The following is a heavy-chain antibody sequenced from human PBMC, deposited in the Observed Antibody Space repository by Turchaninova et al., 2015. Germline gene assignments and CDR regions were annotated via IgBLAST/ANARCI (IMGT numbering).Heavy chain of an antibody. Sequence: QVQLQQLGAGLLTPSETLSLPSPVYGGSFRVYSWTWLRQPPGKGLGWIGEINHSGSTNYNPSLKSRVTISVDTSKNQFSLKLSSVTAADTAVYYCARWAGSWSLEYFQHWGQGTLVTVSS. CDR2: INHSGST. J-gene: IGHJ1*01. CDR3: ARWAGSWSLEYFQH. D-gene: IGHD6-13*01. V-gene: IGHV4-34*01. CDR1: GGSFRVYS.